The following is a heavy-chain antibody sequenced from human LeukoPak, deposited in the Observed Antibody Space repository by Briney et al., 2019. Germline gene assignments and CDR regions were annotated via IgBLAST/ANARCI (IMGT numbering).Heavy chain of an antibody. CDR3: ARTGGSSWYYCYYMDV. CDR1: GGSFSGYY. D-gene: IGHD6-13*01. J-gene: IGHJ6*03. CDR2: INHSGST. Sequence: SETLSLTCAVYGGSFSGYYWSWIRQPPGKGLEWIGEINHSGSTNYNPSLKSRVTISVDTSKNQFSLKLSSVTAADTAVYYCARTGGSSWYYCYYMDVWGKGTTVTVSS. V-gene: IGHV4-34*01.